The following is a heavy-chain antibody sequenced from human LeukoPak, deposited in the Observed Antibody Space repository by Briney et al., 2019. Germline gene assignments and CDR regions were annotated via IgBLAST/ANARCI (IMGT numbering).Heavy chain of an antibody. V-gene: IGHV4-34*01. D-gene: IGHD3-22*01. J-gene: IGHJ4*02. Sequence: SETLSLTCAVYGGSFSVYYWSWIRQPPGKGLEWIGEINHSGSTNYNPSLKSRVTISVDTSKNQFSLKLSSVTAADTAVYYCASGYYYDSSGSPPYFDYWGQGTLVTVSS. CDR1: GGSFSVYY. CDR2: INHSGST. CDR3: ASGYYYDSSGSPPYFDY.